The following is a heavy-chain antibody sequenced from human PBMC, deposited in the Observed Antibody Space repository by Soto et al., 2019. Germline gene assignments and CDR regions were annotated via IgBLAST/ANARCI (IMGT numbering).Heavy chain of an antibody. J-gene: IGHJ5*02. Sequence: SSETLSLTCTVSGGSLGSYYWSWIRQPPGKGLEWIGYVFYTGRANYNASLKSRVSISLDTSNYQFSLKLSSVTAADTAVYYCTREQPDDNYFDPWGQGTLVTVSS. CDR2: VFYTGRA. D-gene: IGHD6-13*01. V-gene: IGHV4-59*01. CDR3: TREQPDDNYFDP. CDR1: GGSLGSYY.